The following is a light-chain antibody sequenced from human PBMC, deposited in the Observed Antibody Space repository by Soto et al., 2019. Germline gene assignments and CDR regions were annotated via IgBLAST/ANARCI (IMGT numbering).Light chain of an antibody. CDR2: KAS. Sequence: DIQMTQSPSTLSASVGDRVTITCRASQSISSWLAWYQQKPGKAPKLLIYKASSLESGVPSRFSGSGSGTEFTLTISSLQPDDFATYYCQQYSSYSVKFGQGTKV. V-gene: IGKV1-5*03. J-gene: IGKJ1*01. CDR1: QSISSW. CDR3: QQYSSYSVK.